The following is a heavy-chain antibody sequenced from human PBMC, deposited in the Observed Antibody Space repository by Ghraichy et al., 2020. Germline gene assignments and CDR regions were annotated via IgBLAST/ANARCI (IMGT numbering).Heavy chain of an antibody. J-gene: IGHJ4*02. D-gene: IGHD3-10*01. V-gene: IGHV3-74*01. Sequence: ETLSLTCAASGLTFSSYWMHWVRQAPGKGLEWVSHIKTDGSTTHYADSVRGRFTISRDNAKNTLYLQMNSLRADDTAVYYCSTSPRADRGNYWGQGTLVTVSS. CDR2: IKTDGSTT. CDR1: GLTFSSYW. CDR3: STSPRADRGNY.